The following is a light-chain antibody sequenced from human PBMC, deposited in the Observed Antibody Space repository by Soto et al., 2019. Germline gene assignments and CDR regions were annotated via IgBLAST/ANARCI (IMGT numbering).Light chain of an antibody. Sequence: QSLLTQPPSVSAAPGQTVTISCAGSSSNIGNNFVSWYQQLPGTAPKLLIYENNKRPSGIPDRFSGSKSGTSASLGITGLQTGDEAVYYCGTWDSSLTVWVFGGGTKLTVL. J-gene: IGLJ3*02. CDR2: ENN. CDR1: SSNIGNNF. CDR3: GTWDSSLTVWV. V-gene: IGLV1-51*02.